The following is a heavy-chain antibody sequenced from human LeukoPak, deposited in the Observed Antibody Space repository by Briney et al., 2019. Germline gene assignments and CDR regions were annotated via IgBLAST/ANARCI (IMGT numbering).Heavy chain of an antibody. V-gene: IGHV4-59*02. Sequence: SETPSLTCVVSGGSVSGYYWGWIRQPPGRGLEWIGYVYYSGSTNYNPSFKSRITISVDTSRNQFSLQLSSVTAADTAVYYCARIHRYCSGGACYVLDNWGQGTLVAVSS. CDR1: GGSVSGYY. CDR2: VYYSGST. CDR3: ARIHRYCSGGACYVLDN. J-gene: IGHJ4*02. D-gene: IGHD2-15*01.